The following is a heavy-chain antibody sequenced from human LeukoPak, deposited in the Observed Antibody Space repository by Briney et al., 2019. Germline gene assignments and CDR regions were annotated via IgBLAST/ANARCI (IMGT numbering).Heavy chain of an antibody. Sequence: GGSLRLSCAASGFTFSSYGMHWVRQAPGKGLEWVAVISYDGSNKYYADSVKGRFTISRDNSKNTLYLQMNSLRAEDTAVYYCAKDPGGYSYGEFDYWGQGTLVTVSS. V-gene: IGHV3-30*18. CDR2: ISYDGSNK. J-gene: IGHJ4*02. CDR1: GFTFSSYG. CDR3: AKDPGGYSYGEFDY. D-gene: IGHD5-18*01.